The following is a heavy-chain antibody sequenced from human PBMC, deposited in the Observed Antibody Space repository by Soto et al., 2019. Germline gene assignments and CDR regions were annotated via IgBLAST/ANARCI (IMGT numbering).Heavy chain of an antibody. Sequence: EVQLLESGGGLVQPGESLRLSCVASGFSFSSNAMNWVRQAPGKGLEWVSVISGSGGVTYYADFVKGRFTISRDNSKNTVFLQMRSLRAEDSAVYYCAKGRSHSASDWTLDYWGQGTLVSVSS. J-gene: IGHJ4*02. D-gene: IGHD2-21*01. CDR3: AKGRSHSASDWTLDY. V-gene: IGHV3-23*01. CDR2: ISGSGGVT. CDR1: GFSFSSNA.